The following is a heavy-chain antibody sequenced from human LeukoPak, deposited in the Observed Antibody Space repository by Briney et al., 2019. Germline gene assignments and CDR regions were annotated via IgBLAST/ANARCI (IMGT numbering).Heavy chain of an antibody. CDR1: GFTFSSYD. V-gene: IGHV3-30*03. Sequence: TGGSLRLSCAASGFTFSSYDMHRVRQAPGKGLEWVAVISYDGSNKYYADSVKGRFTISRDTSKNTLYLQMNSLRAEDTAVYHCAIEGGDCSGGTCYSTYWGQGTLVIVSS. CDR3: AIEGGDCSGGTCYSTY. J-gene: IGHJ4*02. D-gene: IGHD2-15*01. CDR2: ISYDGSNK.